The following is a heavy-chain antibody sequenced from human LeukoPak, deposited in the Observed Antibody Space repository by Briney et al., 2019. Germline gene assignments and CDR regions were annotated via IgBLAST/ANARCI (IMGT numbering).Heavy chain of an antibody. V-gene: IGHV1-8*03. Sequence: ASVKVSCKASGYTFTSYDINWVRQATGQGLEWMGWMNPNSGNTGYAQKFQGRVTITRNTSISTAYMELSSLRSEDTAVYYCAGDPIYYGSGSNWFDPWGQGTLVTVSS. CDR2: MNPNSGNT. CDR1: GYTFTSYD. J-gene: IGHJ5*02. D-gene: IGHD3-10*01. CDR3: AGDPIYYGSGSNWFDP.